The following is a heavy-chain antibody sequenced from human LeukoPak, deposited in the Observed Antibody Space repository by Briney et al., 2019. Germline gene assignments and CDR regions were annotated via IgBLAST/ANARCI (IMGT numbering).Heavy chain of an antibody. CDR2: INWNGGST. CDR1: GFTFDDYG. D-gene: IGHD3-22*01. J-gene: IGHJ4*02. Sequence: GGSLRLPCAASGFTFDDYGMSWVRQAPGKGLEWVSGINWNGGSTGYADSVKGRFTISRDNAKNSLYLQMNSLRAEDTALYYCARAQPVGYDSSGYYTPPLDWGQGTLVTVSS. V-gene: IGHV3-20*04. CDR3: ARAQPVGYDSSGYYTPPLD.